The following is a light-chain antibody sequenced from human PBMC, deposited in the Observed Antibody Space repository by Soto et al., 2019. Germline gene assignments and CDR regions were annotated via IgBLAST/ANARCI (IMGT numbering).Light chain of an antibody. V-gene: IGLV2-8*01. Sequence: QSVLTQPPSASGSPGQSVTISCTGTSNDVGDYKFVSWYQQHPGKAPKLLIYEVSRRPSGVPDRFSGSKSGNTASLTVSGLQAEDEADYYCSSYAGNNNVVFGGGTKLTVL. CDR1: SNDVGDYKF. CDR3: SSYAGNNNVV. CDR2: EVS. J-gene: IGLJ2*01.